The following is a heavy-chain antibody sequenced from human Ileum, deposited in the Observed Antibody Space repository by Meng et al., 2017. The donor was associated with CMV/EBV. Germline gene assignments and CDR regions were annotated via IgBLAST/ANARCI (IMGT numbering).Heavy chain of an antibody. Sequence: GGSLRLSCAASGFSFHTFDMTWVRQAPGKGLEWVSYISSSGSTIYYADSVKGRFTISRDNAKNSLYLQMNSLRAEDTAVYYCAKFPITGTTMAGNNWFDPWGQGTLVTVSS. J-gene: IGHJ5*02. CDR3: AKFPITGTTMAGNNWFDP. CDR1: GFSFHTFD. V-gene: IGHV3-11*01. D-gene: IGHD1-7*01. CDR2: ISSSGSTI.